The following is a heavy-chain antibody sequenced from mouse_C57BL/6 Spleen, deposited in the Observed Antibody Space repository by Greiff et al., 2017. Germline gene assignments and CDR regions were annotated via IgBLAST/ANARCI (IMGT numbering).Heavy chain of an antibody. J-gene: IGHJ4*01. V-gene: IGHV1-85*01. Sequence: QVQLKQSGPELVKPGASVKLSCKASGYTFTSYDINWVKQRPGQGLEWIGWIYPRDGSPKYNEKFKGKATLTVETSSSTAYMELHILTSEDSAVYFCAGTTVVADYAMDYWGQGTSVTVSS. CDR1: GYTFTSYD. CDR3: AGTTVVADYAMDY. D-gene: IGHD1-1*01. CDR2: IYPRDGSP.